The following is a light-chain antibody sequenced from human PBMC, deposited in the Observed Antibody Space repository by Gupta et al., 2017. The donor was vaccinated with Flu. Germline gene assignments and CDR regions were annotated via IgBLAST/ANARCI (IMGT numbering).Light chain of an antibody. CDR2: DDS. V-gene: IGLV3-21*02. J-gene: IGLJ3*02. Sequence: SYVPTQPPSVSVAPGPSPQLTCGGNDIGSKSVQWYQQKPGQAPVVVVYDDSDRPSGIPERLSGSNSGNTANLTISRVEGGDEADYDCQGWDISNNQWVFGGGTKLTLL. CDR3: QGWDISNNQWV. CDR1: DIGSKS.